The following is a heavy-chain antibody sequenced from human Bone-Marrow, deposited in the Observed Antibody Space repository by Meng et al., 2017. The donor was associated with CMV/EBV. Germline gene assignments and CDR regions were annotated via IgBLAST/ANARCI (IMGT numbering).Heavy chain of an antibody. CDR3: AKLDSSTNYDSDY. CDR1: GFTFSSYG. D-gene: IGHD3-3*01. J-gene: IGHJ4*02. CDR2: IWYDGSNK. V-gene: IGHV3-33*06. Sequence: GESLKISCAASGFTFSSYGMHWVRQAPGKGLEWVAVIWYDGSNKYYADSVKGRFTISRDNSKNTLYLQMNSLRAEDTAVYYCAKLDSSTNYDSDYWGQGTLVTVSS.